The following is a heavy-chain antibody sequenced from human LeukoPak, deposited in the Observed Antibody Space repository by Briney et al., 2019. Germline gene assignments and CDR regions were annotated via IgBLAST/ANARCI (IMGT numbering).Heavy chain of an antibody. CDR1: GFVFSDYS. Sequence: GGSLRLSCAASGFVFSDYSMNWVRQAPGKGLEWVSSITSSGSYIYYTDSVKGRFTISRDSAKNSLFLQMNSLRAEDTAVYYCARRYCSSTSCLIDYWGQGTLVTVSS. V-gene: IGHV3-21*01. D-gene: IGHD2-2*01. J-gene: IGHJ4*02. CDR3: ARRYCSSTSCLIDY. CDR2: ITSSGSYI.